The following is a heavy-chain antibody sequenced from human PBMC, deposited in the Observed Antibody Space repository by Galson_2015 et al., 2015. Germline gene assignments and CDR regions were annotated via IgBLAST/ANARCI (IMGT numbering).Heavy chain of an antibody. Sequence: SLRLSCAASGFTFRSYEMNWVHQAPGKGLEWISYISSSGSTIHYAESVKGRFTISRDNAKNSVFLQMNSLRAEDTALYYCARENPDVFDIWGQGTMVTVSS. CDR3: ARENPDVFDI. J-gene: IGHJ3*02. V-gene: IGHV3-48*03. CDR2: ISSSGSTI. CDR1: GFTFRSYE.